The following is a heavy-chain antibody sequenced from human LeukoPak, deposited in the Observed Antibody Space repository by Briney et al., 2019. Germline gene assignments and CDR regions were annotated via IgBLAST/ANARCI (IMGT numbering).Heavy chain of an antibody. CDR2: IGTAGDT. D-gene: IGHD3-22*01. Sequence: PGGSLRLSCAASGFTFSSYDMHWVRQATGKGLEWVSAIGTAGDTYYPGSVKGRFTISRDNSRNTLYLQMNSLRTEDTAVYYCAKGGYPNYCDYWGQGTLVTVSS. CDR3: AKGGYPNYCDY. CDR1: GFTFSSYD. V-gene: IGHV3-13*01. J-gene: IGHJ4*02.